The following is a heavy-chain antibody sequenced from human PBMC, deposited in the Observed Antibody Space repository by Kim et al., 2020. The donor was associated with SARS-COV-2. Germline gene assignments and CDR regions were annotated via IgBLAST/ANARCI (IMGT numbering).Heavy chain of an antibody. CDR3: TTDRIVLMVYGGDYYFDY. Sequence: GGSLRLSCAASGFTFSNAWMSWVRQAPGKGLEWVGRIKSKTDGGTTDYAAPVKGRFTISRDESKNTLYLQMNSLKTEDTAVYYCTTDRIVLMVYGGDYYFDYWGQGTLVTVSS. V-gene: IGHV3-15*01. CDR1: GFTFSNAW. D-gene: IGHD2-8*01. J-gene: IGHJ4*02. CDR2: IKSKTDGGTT.